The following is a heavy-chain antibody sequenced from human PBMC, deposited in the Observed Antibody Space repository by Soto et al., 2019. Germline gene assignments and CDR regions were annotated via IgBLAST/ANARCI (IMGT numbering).Heavy chain of an antibody. D-gene: IGHD3-22*01. Sequence: VASLTLSCKGSGYSFAGYWITWVRQKPGKGLEWMGRIDPSDSQTYYSPSFRGHVTISVTKSITTVFLQWSSLRASDTAMYYCARQIYDSDTGPNFQYYFDSWGQGTPVTVSS. CDR1: GYSFAGYW. J-gene: IGHJ4*02. V-gene: IGHV5-10-1*01. CDR3: ARQIYDSDTGPNFQYYFDS. CDR2: IDPSDSQT.